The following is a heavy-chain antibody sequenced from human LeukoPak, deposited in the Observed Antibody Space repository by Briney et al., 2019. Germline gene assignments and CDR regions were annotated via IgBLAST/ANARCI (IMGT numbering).Heavy chain of an antibody. CDR1: GGSISSYY. J-gene: IGHJ4*02. V-gene: IGHV4-59*01. CDR3: ARGYCSGGSCYVDY. CDR2: IYCSGST. D-gene: IGHD2-15*01. Sequence: SETLSLTCTVPGGSISSYYWSWIRQPPGKGLEWIGYIYCSGSTNYNPSLKSRVTISVDTSKNQFSLKLSSVTAADTAVYYCARGYCSGGSCYVDYWGQGTLVTVSS.